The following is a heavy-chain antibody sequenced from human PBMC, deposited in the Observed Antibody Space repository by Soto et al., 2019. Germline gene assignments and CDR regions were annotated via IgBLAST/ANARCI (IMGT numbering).Heavy chain of an antibody. J-gene: IGHJ6*02. CDR2: IIPIFGTA. CDR3: GSPQYSSVQRVVNYYYGMDV. V-gene: IGHV1-69*13. Sequence: GASVKVSCKASGGTFSSYAISWVRQAPGQGLEWMGGIIPIFGTANYAQKFQGRVTITADESTSTAYMELSSLRSEDTAVYYCGSPQYSSVQRVVNYYYGMDVWGQGTKVTVSS. D-gene: IGHD6-19*01. CDR1: GGTFSSYA.